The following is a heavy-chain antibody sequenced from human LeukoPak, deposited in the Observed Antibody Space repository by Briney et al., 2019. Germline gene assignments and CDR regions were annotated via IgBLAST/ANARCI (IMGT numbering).Heavy chain of an antibody. D-gene: IGHD3-22*01. CDR2: INPSGGSA. CDR3: ARDRRREYYYDSSGSRGVGLALYY. CDR1: GYTFSIYN. Sequence: ASVKVSCKASGYTFSIYNMHWVRQAPGQGLEWMGIINPSGGSASDAQKFQGRLTMTRDTSTSTLYMELSSLRSEDTAVYYCARDRRREYYYDSSGSRGVGLALYYWGQGTLVTVSS. V-gene: IGHV1-46*01. J-gene: IGHJ4*02.